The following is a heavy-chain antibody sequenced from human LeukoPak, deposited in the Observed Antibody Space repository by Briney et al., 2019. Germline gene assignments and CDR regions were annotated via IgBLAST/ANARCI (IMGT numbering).Heavy chain of an antibody. V-gene: IGHV1-2*02. J-gene: IGHJ4*02. CDR2: INPNSGGT. D-gene: IGHD3-22*01. CDR1: GYTFTGYY. CDR3: AGSITMIVVVTPAPNFDY. Sequence: ASVKVSCKASGYTFTGYYMHWVRQAPGQGLEWMGWINPNSGGTKYAQKFQGRVTMTRDTSISTAYMELSRLRSDDTAVYYCAGSITMIVVVTPAPNFDYWGQGTLVTVSS.